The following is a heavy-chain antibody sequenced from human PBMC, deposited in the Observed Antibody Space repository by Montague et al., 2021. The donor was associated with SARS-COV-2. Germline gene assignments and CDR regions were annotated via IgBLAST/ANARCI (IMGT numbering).Heavy chain of an antibody. V-gene: IGHV5-51*01. CDR2: LYPGDSRRL. CDR3: ARHARSGYGEDDSYDMDV. Sequence: QSGAEVKKPGESLKISCKGSGYSFTNFWLAWVRQMPGKGLEWVGVLYPGDSRRLRYSPSFQGQVTLSADRSITIAYLQWSSLKASDSGIYFCARHARSGYGEDDSYDMDVWGQGTTATVSS. J-gene: IGHJ6*02. D-gene: IGHD4-17*01. CDR1: GYSFTNFW.